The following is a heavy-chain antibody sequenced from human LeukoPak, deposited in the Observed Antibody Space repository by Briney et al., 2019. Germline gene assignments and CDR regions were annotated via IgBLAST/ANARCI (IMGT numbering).Heavy chain of an antibody. D-gene: IGHD6-13*01. CDR3: ARAIAAAEDY. CDR1: GFTFSSYW. V-gene: IGHV3-7*01. Sequence: PGGSLRLSCAASGFTFSSYWMSWVRQAPGKGLEWVANIKQDGREKYYVDSVKGRFTISRDDAKNSLYLQINSLRAEDTAVYYCARAIAAAEDYWGQGTLVTVSS. J-gene: IGHJ4*02. CDR2: IKQDGREK.